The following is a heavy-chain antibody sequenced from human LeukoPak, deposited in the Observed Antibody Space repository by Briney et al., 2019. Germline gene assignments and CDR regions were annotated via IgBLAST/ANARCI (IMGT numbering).Heavy chain of an antibody. J-gene: IGHJ5*02. D-gene: IGHD6-19*01. Sequence: GESLKISCKGSGYSFTSYWIGWVRQMPGKGLEWMGIIYPGDSDTRYSPSFQGQVTISADKSISTAYLQWSSLKASDTAMYYCARSFSLGGSGGPAWFAPGGQGTLATFSS. CDR3: ARSFSLGGSGGPAWFAP. CDR1: GYSFTSYW. CDR2: IYPGDSDT. V-gene: IGHV5-51*01.